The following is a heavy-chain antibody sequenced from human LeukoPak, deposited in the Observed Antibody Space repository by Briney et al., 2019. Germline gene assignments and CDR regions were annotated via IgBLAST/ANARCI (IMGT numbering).Heavy chain of an antibody. V-gene: IGHV3-23*01. CDR2: ISGSGGRT. J-gene: IGHJ4*02. CDR1: GFTFSSAW. D-gene: IGHD7-27*01. Sequence: GGSLRLSCAASGFTFSSAWMSWVRQAPGRGLEWVSSISGSGGRTYYADSVKGRFTISRDSSKNTLYLQMNSLRAEDTAVYYCAKGNWGSFDYWGQGTLVTVSS. CDR3: AKGNWGSFDY.